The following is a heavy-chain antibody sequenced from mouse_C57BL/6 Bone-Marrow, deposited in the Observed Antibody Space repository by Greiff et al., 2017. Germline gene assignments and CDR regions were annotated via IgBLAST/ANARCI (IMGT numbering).Heavy chain of an antibody. J-gene: IGHJ2*01. CDR3: VRKDYYFDY. CDR1: GYTFTSYW. V-gene: IGHV1-7*01. CDR2: INPSTGYT. Sequence: VQLVESGAELAKPGASVKMSCKASGYTFTSYWMHWVKQRPGQGLEWIGYINPSTGYTEYNQKFKDKATLTADKSSSTAYMQLSSLTSEDSAVYYCVRKDYYFDYWGQGTTLTVSS.